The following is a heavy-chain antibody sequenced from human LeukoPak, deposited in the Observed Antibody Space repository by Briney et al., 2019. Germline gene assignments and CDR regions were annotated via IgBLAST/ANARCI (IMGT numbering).Heavy chain of an antibody. D-gene: IGHD6-19*01. CDR3: VKDSGWFHFDS. CDR1: GFTFSDYY. J-gene: IGHJ4*02. CDR2: IKEDGSSQ. Sequence: GGSLRLSCTVPGFTFSDYYMTWVRQAPGKGLEWVGHIKEDGSSQNYADSVKGRFTISRDNAKSSLHLQMNGLRAEDTAMYYCVKDSGWFHFDSWGQGTLVTVSS. V-gene: IGHV3-7*03.